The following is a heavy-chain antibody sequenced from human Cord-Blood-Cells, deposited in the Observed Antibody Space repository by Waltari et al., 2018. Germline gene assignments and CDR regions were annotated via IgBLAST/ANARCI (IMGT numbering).Heavy chain of an antibody. D-gene: IGHD7-27*01. CDR3: ARGWGGTPFDY. CDR2: MNPDMGGT. J-gene: IGHJ4*02. Sequence: QVQLVQSGAEVKKPGASVKVSCKASGYTFTGYYMHWVRQAPGQGLEWMVWMNPDMGGTNYAQKFKGRVTRTRETYISTANMELSRLRSDDTAVYYCARGWGGTPFDYCGQGTLVTVSS. CDR1: GYTFTGYY. V-gene: IGHV1-2*02.